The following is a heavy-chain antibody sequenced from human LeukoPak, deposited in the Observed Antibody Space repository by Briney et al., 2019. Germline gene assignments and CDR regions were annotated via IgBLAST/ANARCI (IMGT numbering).Heavy chain of an antibody. D-gene: IGHD1-20*01. J-gene: IGHJ4*02. CDR1: GFTFSSYS. CDR3: ASLPTKGGRTNCNDVDY. Sequence: GGSLSLSCAASGFTFSSYSMNWVRQPPGRGLEWVSYISSSSSTIYYAASVKGRFTISRDNAKNSLYLQMNSLRAEDTAVYYWASLPTKGGRTNCNDVDYWGQGTLVTVSS. V-gene: IGHV3-48*04. CDR2: ISSSSSTI.